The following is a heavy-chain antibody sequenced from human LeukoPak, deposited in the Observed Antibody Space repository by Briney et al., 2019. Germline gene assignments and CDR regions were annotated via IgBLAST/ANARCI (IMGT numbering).Heavy chain of an antibody. D-gene: IGHD3-3*01. V-gene: IGHV5-51*01. CDR3: ARGYDFWSGYPNYYYYMDV. CDR2: IYPGDSDT. CDR1: GYSFTSYW. Sequence: GESLKISCKGSGYSFTSYWIGWVRQMPGKGLEWMGIIYPGDSDTSYSPSFQGQVTISADKSISTAYLQWSSLKASDTAMYYCARGYDFWSGYPNYYYYMDVWGKGTTVTVSS. J-gene: IGHJ6*03.